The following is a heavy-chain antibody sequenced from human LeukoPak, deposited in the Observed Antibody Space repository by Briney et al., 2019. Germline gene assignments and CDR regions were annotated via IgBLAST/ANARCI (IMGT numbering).Heavy chain of an antibody. D-gene: IGHD3-10*01. CDR1: GFTFSSYW. V-gene: IGHV3-23*01. CDR3: AKDLIWDGSGSYPDGYYGMDV. Sequence: PGGSLRLSCAASGFTFSSYWMSWVRQAPGKGLEWVSAISGSGGSTYYADSVKGRFTISRDNSKNTLYLQMNSLRAEDTAVYYCAKDLIWDGSGSYPDGYYGMDVWGQGTTVTVSS. CDR2: ISGSGGST. J-gene: IGHJ6*02.